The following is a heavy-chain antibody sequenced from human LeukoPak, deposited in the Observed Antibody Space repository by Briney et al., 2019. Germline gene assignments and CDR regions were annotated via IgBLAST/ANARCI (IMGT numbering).Heavy chain of an antibody. CDR2: FYYSGST. J-gene: IGHJ4*02. D-gene: IGHD4-23*01. Sequence: SETLSLTCSVSGGSISSYYWSWIRQPPGKGLEWIGYFYYSGSTNYNPSLKSRVTISVDTSKNQFSLKLSSVTAADTAVYYCARGDGGNFDYWGQGTLVTVSS. CDR1: GGSISSYY. CDR3: ARGDGGNFDY. V-gene: IGHV4-59*01.